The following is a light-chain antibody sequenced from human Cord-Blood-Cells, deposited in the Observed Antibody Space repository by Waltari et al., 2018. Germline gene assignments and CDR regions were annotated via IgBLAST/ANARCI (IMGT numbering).Light chain of an antibody. J-gene: IGLJ2*01. CDR2: ELS. CDR3: SSYAGSNNVV. Sequence: QSALTQTLSASGSPGQSVTISCTGTSSDVGCYHYVSWYQQHPGKTPKLMIYELSKRPSGVPDRFSGSKSGNTASLTVSGLQAEDEADYYCSSYAGSNNVVFGGGTKLTVL. CDR1: SSDVGCYHY. V-gene: IGLV2-8*01.